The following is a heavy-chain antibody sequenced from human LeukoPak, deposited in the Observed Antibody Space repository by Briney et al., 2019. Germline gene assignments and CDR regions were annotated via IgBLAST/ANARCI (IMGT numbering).Heavy chain of an antibody. Sequence: GEALQISCKGSAIRFLSYWIGWVRQMPGKGLEWMGIIYPGDSDIRYSPSFQGQVTISADKSISTAYLQWSSLKASDTAVYYCARRGDHRFDYWGQGTLVTVSS. CDR1: AIRFLSYW. CDR3: ARRGDHRFDY. CDR2: IYPGDSDI. J-gene: IGHJ4*02. D-gene: IGHD7-27*01. V-gene: IGHV5-51*01.